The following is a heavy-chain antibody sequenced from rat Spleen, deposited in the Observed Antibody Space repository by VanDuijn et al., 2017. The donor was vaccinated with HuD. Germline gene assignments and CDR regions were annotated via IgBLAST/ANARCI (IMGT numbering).Heavy chain of an antibody. CDR1: GFTFSNFG. CDR2: ISVSGGST. J-gene: IGHJ2*01. V-gene: IGHV5-19*01. CDR3: TTEATRAYFDY. D-gene: IGHD1-4*01. Sequence: EVQLVESGGGLVQPGRSLKLSCAASGFTFSNFGMHWIRQAPTKGLEWVASISVSGGSTYYRDSVKGRFTISRNNAKSSLYLHMDSLRSEDTATYYCTTEATRAYFDYWGQGVMVTVSS.